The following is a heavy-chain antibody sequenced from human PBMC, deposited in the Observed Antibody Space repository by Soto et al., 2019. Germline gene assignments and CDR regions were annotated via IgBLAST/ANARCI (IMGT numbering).Heavy chain of an antibody. D-gene: IGHD1-1*01. CDR3: ARDSTTGVTEFGIFYYYNMDV. V-gene: IGHV1-69*01. Sequence: QVQLVQSGAEVKKPGSSVKVSCKTSGGTFSNYAISWVRQAPGQGLEWMGGIIPPSGRPNYAQKFQGRLTISADESTSTAYMQLNSLRSDDTAVYYCARDSTTGVTEFGIFYYYNMDVWGQGTTVTVSS. CDR1: GGTFSNYA. CDR2: IIPPSGRP. J-gene: IGHJ6*02.